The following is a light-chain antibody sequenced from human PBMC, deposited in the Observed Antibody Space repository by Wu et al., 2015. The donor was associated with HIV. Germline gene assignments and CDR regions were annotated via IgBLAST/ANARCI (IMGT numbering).Light chain of an antibody. CDR1: QGISSA. J-gene: IGKJ1*01. V-gene: IGKV1-13*02. CDR3: QQYSSYLWT. Sequence: QLTQSPSSLSAFVGDTVTITCRASQGISSALAWYQQKPGKAPKLLIYDASNLQSGVPSRFSGSGSGTDFTLTISSLQPDDFAIYYCQQYSSYLWTFGQGTKVEIK. CDR2: DAS.